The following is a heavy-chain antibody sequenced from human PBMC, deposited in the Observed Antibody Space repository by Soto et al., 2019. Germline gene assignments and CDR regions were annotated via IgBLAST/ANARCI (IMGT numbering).Heavy chain of an antibody. V-gene: IGHV3-48*01. CDR3: ARASGWPEGAFDI. D-gene: IGHD6-19*01. J-gene: IGHJ3*02. CDR1: GFTFSSYS. Sequence: EVQLVESGGGLVQPGGSQRLSCAASGFTFSSYSMNWVRQAPGKGLEWVAHISSSSSTIYYADSMKGRFTISRDNAKNSLYLQMNSLRAEDTAVYYCARASGWPEGAFDIWGQGTMVTVSS. CDR2: ISSSSSTI.